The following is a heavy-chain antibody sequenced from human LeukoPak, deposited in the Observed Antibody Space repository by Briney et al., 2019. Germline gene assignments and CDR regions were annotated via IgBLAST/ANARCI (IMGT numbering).Heavy chain of an antibody. D-gene: IGHD6-19*01. CDR1: GGSISSHY. V-gene: IGHV4-59*11. CDR3: ARVKYSSGWYGSFDY. CDR2: IYYSGST. J-gene: IGHJ4*02. Sequence: SETRSLTWTVAGGSISSHYWSWIRQPAGKGREWIGYIYYSGSTNYNTSLKSRVTISVDTSKTQFSLKLSSVTAADTAVYYCARVKYSSGWYGSFDYWGQGTLVTVSS.